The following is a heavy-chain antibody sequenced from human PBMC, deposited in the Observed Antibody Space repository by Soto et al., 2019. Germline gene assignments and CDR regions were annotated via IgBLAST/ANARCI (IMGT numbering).Heavy chain of an antibody. D-gene: IGHD3-22*01. Sequence: SETLSLTCTVSGGSLSGYYWSWIRQPPGKGLEWIGDFYSSGSPHHNPSLKNRVSISEDRSKNEFSLKLSSVTAADTAIYYCAREFYYDSSGVGFDSWGQGTLVTVSS. V-gene: IGHV4-59*01. CDR1: GGSLSGYY. CDR2: FYSSGSP. CDR3: AREFYYDSSGVGFDS. J-gene: IGHJ4*02.